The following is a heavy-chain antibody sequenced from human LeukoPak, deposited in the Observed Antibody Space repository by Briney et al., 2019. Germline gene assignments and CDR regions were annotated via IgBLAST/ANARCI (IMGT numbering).Heavy chain of an antibody. V-gene: IGHV4-4*07. CDR2: IYTSGST. D-gene: IGHD3-16*02. CDR1: GGSISSYY. Sequence: SETLSLTCTVSGGSISSYYWSWIRQPAGKGLEWIGRIYTSGSTNYNSSLKSRVTMSVDTSKNQFSLKLSSVTAADTAVYYCARQPYDNLWGSYRPYFDYWGQGTLVTVSS. J-gene: IGHJ4*02. CDR3: ARQPYDNLWGSYRPYFDY.